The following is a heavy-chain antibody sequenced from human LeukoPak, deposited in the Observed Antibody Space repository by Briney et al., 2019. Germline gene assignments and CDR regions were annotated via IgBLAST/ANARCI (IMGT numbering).Heavy chain of an antibody. J-gene: IGHJ6*03. CDR3: ARDTRLSGYYYYYMDV. V-gene: IGHV4-4*07. Sequence: SETLSLTCTVSGGSIGSYYWSWIRQPAGKGLEWIGRIYSSGSTNYNPSLKSRVTMSVDTSKSQFSLKLSSVTAADTAVYYCARDTRLSGYYYYYMDVWGKGTTVTVSS. CDR2: IYSSGST. CDR1: GGSIGSYY.